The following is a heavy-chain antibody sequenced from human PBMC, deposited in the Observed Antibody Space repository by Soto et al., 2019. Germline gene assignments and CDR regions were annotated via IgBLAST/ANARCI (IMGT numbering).Heavy chain of an antibody. J-gene: IGHJ4*02. CDR1: GFTFSSFD. V-gene: IGHV3-30*18. CDR2: ISFDGTNK. Sequence: QVQLVESGGGVVQPGRSLRLSCAASGFTFSSFDTHWVRQAPGKGLEWLEGISFDGTNKYYADSVKSRFTISRDNSNNTLDLQMNYLRSEDTALYYCAKVALIRGVVIKGLDSWGQGTLVTVSS. D-gene: IGHD3-10*01. CDR3: AKVALIRGVVIKGLDS.